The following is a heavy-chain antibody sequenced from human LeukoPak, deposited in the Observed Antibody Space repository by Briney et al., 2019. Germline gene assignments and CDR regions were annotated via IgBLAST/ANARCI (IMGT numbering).Heavy chain of an antibody. V-gene: IGHV4-34*01. Sequence: SETLSLTCAVYGGSFCDYYWTWIRQPPGKGLEWIGEINHSGSPNNNPSLNSRVSISFDTSKNQFSLKLTSVTAADTAVYYCGSRRTAMFGVIKGPIDYWGQGTLVTVSS. D-gene: IGHD3-3*01. CDR3: GSRRTAMFGVIKGPIDY. CDR1: GGSFCDYY. CDR2: INHSGSP. J-gene: IGHJ4*02.